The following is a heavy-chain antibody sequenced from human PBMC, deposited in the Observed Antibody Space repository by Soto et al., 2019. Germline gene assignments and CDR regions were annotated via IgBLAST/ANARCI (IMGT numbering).Heavy chain of an antibody. D-gene: IGHD6-6*01. V-gene: IGHV3-7*01. CDR2: IQQDGSDK. J-gene: IGHJ4*02. CDR3: ARHRIAVRSFDY. CDR1: GFTFSSYW. Sequence: EVQLVESGGGLVQPGGSLRLSCAASGFTFSSYWMTWVRQAPGKGLEWVANIQQDGSDKYYVDSVKGRFTISRDNAKNSLYLQMNSLRAEDTAVYYCARHRIAVRSFDYWGPGTLVTVSS.